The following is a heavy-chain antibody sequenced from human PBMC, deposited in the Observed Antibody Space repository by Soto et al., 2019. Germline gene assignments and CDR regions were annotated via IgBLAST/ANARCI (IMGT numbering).Heavy chain of an antibody. CDR2: IYNRGST. CDR3: ARGGIAAAGPVGFDP. CDR1: GGPISSSY. V-gene: IGHV4-59*08. J-gene: IGHJ5*02. Sequence: QVQLQESGPGLVKPSETLSLTCTVFGGPISSSYWSWIRQPPGKGLEWIGHIYNRGSTNYNPSPKSRVPLSLYLSTTHFSLKLSSVTAADPAVYYCARGGIAAAGPVGFDPWGQGTLVTVSS. D-gene: IGHD6-13*01.